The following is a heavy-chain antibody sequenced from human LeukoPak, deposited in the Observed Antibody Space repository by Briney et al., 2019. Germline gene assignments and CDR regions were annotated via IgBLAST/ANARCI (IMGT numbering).Heavy chain of an antibody. D-gene: IGHD5-24*01. CDR2: ISSGGST. Sequence: HPGESLRLSCAASGFTVRSNYMSWVRLAPGKGLEWVSVISSGGSTYCADSVKGRFTISRDSSKDTLYLQMKSLRAEDTALYYCSRDRMGTKSFDYWGQGTLVTVSS. CDR3: SRDRMGTKSFDY. J-gene: IGHJ4*02. V-gene: IGHV3-66*01. CDR1: GFTVRSNY.